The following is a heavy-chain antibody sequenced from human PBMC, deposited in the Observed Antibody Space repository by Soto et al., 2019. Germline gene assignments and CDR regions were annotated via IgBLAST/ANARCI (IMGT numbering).Heavy chain of an antibody. CDR3: AKDATILMTPVTAEYFQH. Sequence: PGGSLRLSCAASGFTFSSYAMSWVRQAPGKGLEWVSAISGSGGSTYYADSVKGRFTISRDNSKNTLYLQMNSLRAEDTAVYYCAKDATILMTPVTAEYFQHWGQGTLVTVSS. D-gene: IGHD4-17*01. V-gene: IGHV3-23*01. J-gene: IGHJ1*01. CDR2: ISGSGGST. CDR1: GFTFSSYA.